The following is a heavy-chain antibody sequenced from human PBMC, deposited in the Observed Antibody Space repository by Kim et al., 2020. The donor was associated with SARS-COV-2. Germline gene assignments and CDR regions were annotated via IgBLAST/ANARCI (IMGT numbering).Heavy chain of an antibody. J-gene: IGHJ4*02. CDR2: ISSDGSNK. CDR3: TIDSH. CDR1: GFTFSAYG. V-gene: IGHV3-30*03. Sequence: GGSLRLSCAASGFTFSAYGIHWVRQAPGKGLEWVAVISSDGSNKYYADSVNGRFTISRDKSRTTLYLQMNSRRAEDTAGYYCTIDSHWGQGTLVTVSS.